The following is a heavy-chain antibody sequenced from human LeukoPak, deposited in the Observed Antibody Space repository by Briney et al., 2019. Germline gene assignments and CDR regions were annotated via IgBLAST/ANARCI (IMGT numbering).Heavy chain of an antibody. D-gene: IGHD4-23*01. CDR2: ISSSSSYI. CDR1: GFTFSSYS. Sequence: GGSLRLSCAASGFTFSSYSMNWVRQAPGKGLEWVSSISSSSSYIYYADSVKGRFTISRDNAKNSLYLQMNSLRAEDTAVYYCARVPYGGNSVDYWGQGTLVTVSS. V-gene: IGHV3-21*01. J-gene: IGHJ4*02. CDR3: ARVPYGGNSVDY.